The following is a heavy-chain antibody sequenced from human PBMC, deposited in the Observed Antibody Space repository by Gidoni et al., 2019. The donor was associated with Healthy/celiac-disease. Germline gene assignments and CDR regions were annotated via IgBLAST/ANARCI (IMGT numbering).Heavy chain of an antibody. D-gene: IGHD3-22*01. V-gene: IGHV3-23*01. Sequence: EVQLSASGVGLVQPGGSLRLSCAASVFPFSSYAMSWVRQAPGKGLEWVSAISGSGGSTYYADSVKGRFTISRDNSKNTLYLQMNSLRAEDTAVYYCARSIVAIPGYFDYWGQGTLVTVSS. CDR2: ISGSGGST. J-gene: IGHJ4*02. CDR1: VFPFSSYA. CDR3: ARSIVAIPGYFDY.